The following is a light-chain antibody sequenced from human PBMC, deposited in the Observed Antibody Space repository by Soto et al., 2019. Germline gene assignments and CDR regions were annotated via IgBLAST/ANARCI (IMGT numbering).Light chain of an antibody. CDR3: SSFTSSSTYV. Sequence: QSALTQPASVSGSPGQSITISCTGTSSDVGGYNYVSWYQQHPGKAPKLMIFEVSNRPSGVSNRFSGSKSGNTASLTISGLQAEHGADYYCSSFTSSSTYVFGTGTKLTVL. J-gene: IGLJ1*01. CDR1: SSDVGGYNY. V-gene: IGLV2-14*01. CDR2: EVS.